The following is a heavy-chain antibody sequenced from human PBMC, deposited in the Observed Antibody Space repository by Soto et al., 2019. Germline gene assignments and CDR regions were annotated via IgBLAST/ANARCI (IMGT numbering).Heavy chain of an antibody. CDR1: GGSISSYY. Sequence: SETLSLTCTVAGGSISSYYWSWIRQPPGKGLEWIGYIYYSGSTNYNPSLKSRVTISVDTSKNQFSLKLSSVTAADTAVYYCARGVAAAATTYFDSWGQDNLLTISS. CDR3: ARGVAAAATTYFDS. V-gene: IGHV4-59*12. D-gene: IGHD2-2*01. CDR2: IYYSGST. J-gene: IGHJ4*02.